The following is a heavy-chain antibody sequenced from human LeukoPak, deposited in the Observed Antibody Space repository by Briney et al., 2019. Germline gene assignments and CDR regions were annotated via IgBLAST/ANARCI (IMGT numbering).Heavy chain of an antibody. CDR2: ISISASII. CDR1: GFTFSSYE. D-gene: IGHD3-16*01. V-gene: IGHV3-48*03. Sequence: PGGSLRLSCAASGFTFSSYEMNWVRQAPGKGLEWVSHISISASIIYYADSVKGRFTISRDNAKNSLFLQMNSLRAEDTAVYYCSRVITEAFDIWGQGTMVTVSS. CDR3: SRVITEAFDI. J-gene: IGHJ3*02.